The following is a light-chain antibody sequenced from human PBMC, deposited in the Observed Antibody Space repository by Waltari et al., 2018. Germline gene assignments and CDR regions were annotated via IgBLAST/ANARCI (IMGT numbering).Light chain of an antibody. CDR3: VLYMGKGISV. V-gene: IGLV8-61*01. CDR1: SGSVSTKHY. CDR2: TTN. J-gene: IGLJ3*02. Sequence: QTVVTQEPSFSVSPGGTVTLPCGLSSGSVSTKHYPSWYQQTPGQAPRTLIYTTNTRSSGVPDRFSGSILGNKAALTITGAQADDESDYYCVLYMGKGISVFGGGTKVTVL.